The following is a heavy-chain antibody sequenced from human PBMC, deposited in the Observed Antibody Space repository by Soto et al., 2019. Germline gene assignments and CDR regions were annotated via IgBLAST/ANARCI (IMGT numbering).Heavy chain of an antibody. D-gene: IGHD6-13*01. CDR2: INAGNGNT. CDR3: ARDPRVSHYPSAPGD. J-gene: IGHJ4*02. CDR1: GYTFTSYA. V-gene: IGHV1-3*01. Sequence: ASVKVSCKASGYTFTSYAMHWVRQAPGQRLEWMGWINAGNGNTKYSQKFQGRVTITRDTSASTAYMELSSLRSEDTAVYYCARDPRVSHYPSAPGDWGQGTLVTVSS.